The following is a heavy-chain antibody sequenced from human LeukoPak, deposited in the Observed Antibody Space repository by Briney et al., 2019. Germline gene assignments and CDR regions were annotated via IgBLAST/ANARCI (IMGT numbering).Heavy chain of an antibody. D-gene: IGHD3-3*01. CDR2: INHSGST. CDR1: GGSFSGYY. Sequence: PSETLSLTCAVYGGSFSGYYWSWIRQPPGKGLEWIGEINHSGSTNYNPSLKSRVTISVDTSKNQFSLKLSSVTAADTAVHYCARREGFWSGTYYYYYYGMDVWGQGTTVTVSS. J-gene: IGHJ6*02. V-gene: IGHV4-34*01. CDR3: ARREGFWSGTYYYYYYGMDV.